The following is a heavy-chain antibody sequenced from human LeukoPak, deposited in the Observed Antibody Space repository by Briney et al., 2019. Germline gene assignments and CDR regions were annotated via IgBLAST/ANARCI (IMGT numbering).Heavy chain of an antibody. Sequence: GGSLRLSCAASGFTVSSNYMSWVRQAPGKGLEWVSVIYSGGSTYYADSVKGRFTISRDNSKNTLYLQMNSLRAEDTAVYYCASHYDFWSGHEYWGQGTLVTVSS. J-gene: IGHJ4*02. V-gene: IGHV3-53*01. CDR3: ASHYDFWSGHEY. CDR1: GFTVSSNY. CDR2: IYSGGST. D-gene: IGHD3-3*01.